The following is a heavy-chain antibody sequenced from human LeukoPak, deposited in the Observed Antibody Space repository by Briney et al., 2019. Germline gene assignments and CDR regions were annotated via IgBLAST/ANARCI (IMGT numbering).Heavy chain of an antibody. J-gene: IGHJ4*02. D-gene: IGHD3-10*01. CDR1: GFTVSSNY. CDR2: ISGSGGST. CDR3: AKQSMTLIRGFIDY. Sequence: GGSLRLSCAASGFTVSSNYMSWVHQAPGKGLEWVSGISGSGGSTYYADSVKGRFTISRDNSKNTLYLLMNSLRAEDTAVYYCAKQSMTLIRGFIDYGGQEPLVPVSS. V-gene: IGHV3-23*01.